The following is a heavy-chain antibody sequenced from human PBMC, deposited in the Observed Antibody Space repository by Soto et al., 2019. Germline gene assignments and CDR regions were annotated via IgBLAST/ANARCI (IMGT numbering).Heavy chain of an antibody. CDR2: IKSKTDGGTT. CDR1: GFTFSNAW. Sequence: GGSLRLSCAASGFTFSNAWMNWVRQAPGKGLEWVGRIKSKTDGGTTDYAAPVKGRFTISRDDSKNTLYLQMNSLKTEDTAVYYCMSGYYYEGSQNEDFDYWGQGTLVTVSS. J-gene: IGHJ4*02. CDR3: MSGYYYEGSQNEDFDY. V-gene: IGHV3-15*07. D-gene: IGHD3-22*01.